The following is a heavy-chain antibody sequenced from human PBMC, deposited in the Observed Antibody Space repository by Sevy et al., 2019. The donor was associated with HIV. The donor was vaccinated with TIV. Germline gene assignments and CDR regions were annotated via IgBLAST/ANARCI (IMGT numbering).Heavy chain of an antibody. CDR2: ISTSSTYI. D-gene: IGHD2-21*01. Sequence: GGSLRLSCAASGFIFSGYNMHWVRQAPGKGLEWVSSISTSSTYIYQADSVKGRFTISRQNAKNSLYLQMNSLRAEDTAMYYCASATRRDCYKSRPYYYYGMDVWGQGTTVTVSS. J-gene: IGHJ6*02. V-gene: IGHV3-21*01. CDR1: GFIFSGYN. CDR3: ASATRRDCYKSRPYYYYGMDV.